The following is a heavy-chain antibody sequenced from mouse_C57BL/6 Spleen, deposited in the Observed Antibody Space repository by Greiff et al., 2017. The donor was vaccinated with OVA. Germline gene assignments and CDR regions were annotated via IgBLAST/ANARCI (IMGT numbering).Heavy chain of an antibody. J-gene: IGHJ2*01. V-gene: IGHV1-55*01. CDR3: ARDGILGY. Sequence: QVQLQQPGADLVKPSASVSMSCTASGYSFTSYCVTWVKQRPGQGLEWIGDIYPGSGSTNYNALFKSLATLTVDTSSSTAYMQHSILTSEDSSVNYDARDGILGYWGQGTTLTVSS. CDR2: IYPGSGST. CDR1: GYSFTSYC. D-gene: IGHD2-1*01.